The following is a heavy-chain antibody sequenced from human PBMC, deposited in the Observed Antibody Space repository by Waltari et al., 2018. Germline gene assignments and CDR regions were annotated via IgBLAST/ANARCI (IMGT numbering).Heavy chain of an antibody. CDR1: GYSISSGSY. J-gene: IGHJ4*02. V-gene: IGHV4-38-2*01. Sequence: QVQLQESGPGLVKPSETLSLTCAVSGYSISSGSYWGWIRQPPGKGLEWIGGITHSGSTYYNPSLKSGITISVETSKNQFSLKLSSVTAADTAVYYCARHGDYNVRFDYWGQGTLVTVSS. CDR2: ITHSGST. D-gene: IGHD4-17*01. CDR3: ARHGDYNVRFDY.